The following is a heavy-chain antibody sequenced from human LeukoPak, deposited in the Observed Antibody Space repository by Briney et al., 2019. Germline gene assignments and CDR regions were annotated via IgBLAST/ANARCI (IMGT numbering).Heavy chain of an antibody. Sequence: SGTLSLTCAVSGYSISSGYYWGWIRQPPGKGLEWVGSIHYSGRSNSNPSLTGRLTISVDTSKNQFSLKLSSVTASDTAVYYCARDQTTVTTAAWYFDLWGHGTLVTASS. CDR2: IHYSGRS. V-gene: IGHV4-38-2*02. D-gene: IGHD4-17*01. J-gene: IGHJ2*01. CDR3: ARDQTTVTTAAWYFDL. CDR1: GYSISSGYY.